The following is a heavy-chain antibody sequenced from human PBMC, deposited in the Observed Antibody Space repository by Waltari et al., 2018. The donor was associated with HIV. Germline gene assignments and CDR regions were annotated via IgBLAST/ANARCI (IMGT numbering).Heavy chain of an antibody. CDR1: GGSISSGRYY. V-gene: IGHV4-61*02. J-gene: IGHJ5*02. D-gene: IGHD3-10*01. CDR3: ARVTSFMVRGGFVWSWFDP. Sequence: QVQLPESGPGLVKPSQTLSLTFTVSGGSISSGRYYWSWTRQPAGQGLEWIGRVYTGGSTNYNPSLKSRVTISGDTPKNQFSLKLSSVTAADTAVYYCARVTSFMVRGGFVWSWFDPWGQGTLVTVSS. CDR2: VYTGGST.